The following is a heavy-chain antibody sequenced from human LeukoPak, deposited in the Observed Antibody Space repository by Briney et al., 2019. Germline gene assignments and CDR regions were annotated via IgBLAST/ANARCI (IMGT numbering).Heavy chain of an antibody. J-gene: IGHJ6*02. CDR2: ISAYNGNT. CDR3: ARDPSYSSSWPYGMDV. CDR1: GYTFTSYG. D-gene: IGHD6-13*01. Sequence: ASVKVSCKASGYTFTSYGISWVRQAPGQGLEWMGWISAYNGNTNYAQKLQGRVTMTTDTSTSTAYMELRSLRSDDTAVYYCARDPSYSSSWPYGMDVWGQGTTVTVS. V-gene: IGHV1-18*01.